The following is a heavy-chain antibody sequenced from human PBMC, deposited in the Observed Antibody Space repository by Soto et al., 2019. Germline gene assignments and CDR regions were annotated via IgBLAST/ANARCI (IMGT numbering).Heavy chain of an antibody. CDR1: GYSISSGYY. D-gene: IGHD2-15*01. J-gene: IGHJ6*02. CDR3: ARDSVAAGKYYYYGMDV. V-gene: IGHV4-38-2*01. Sequence: SETLSLTCAVSGYSISSGYYWGWIRQPPGKGLEWIGSIYHSGSTYYNPSLKSRVTISVDTSKNQFSLKLSSVTAADTAVYYCARDSVAAGKYYYYGMDVWGQGTTVTVSS. CDR2: IYHSGST.